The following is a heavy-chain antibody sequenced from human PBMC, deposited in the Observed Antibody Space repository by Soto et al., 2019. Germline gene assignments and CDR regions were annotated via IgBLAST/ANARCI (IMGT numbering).Heavy chain of an antibody. V-gene: IGHV3-30*04. J-gene: IGHJ3*02. D-gene: IGHD3-10*01. CDR3: ARDGEKSAATDAFDI. CDR1: GFTFSSYA. Sequence: GGSLRLSCAASGFTFSSYAMHWVRQAPGKGLEWVAVISYDGSNKYYADSVKGRFTISRDNSKNTLYLQMNSLRAEDTAAYYCARDGEKSAATDAFDIWGQGTMVTVSS. CDR2: ISYDGSNK.